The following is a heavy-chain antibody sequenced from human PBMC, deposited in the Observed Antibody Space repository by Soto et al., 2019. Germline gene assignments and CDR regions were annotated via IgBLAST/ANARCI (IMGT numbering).Heavy chain of an antibody. V-gene: IGHV4-34*01. Sequence: PSETLSVTCSMYIGSFSGYYWSWIRQPPGKGLEWIGEISQSGNTNYSPSLKSRVSISIDTSKKQFSLNLASVSAADTAVYYCARAPKVSGSSQTRPDFWGQGTLVTVSS. CDR1: IGSFSGYY. CDR3: ARAPKVSGSSQTRPDF. CDR2: ISQSGNT. J-gene: IGHJ4*02. D-gene: IGHD6-6*01.